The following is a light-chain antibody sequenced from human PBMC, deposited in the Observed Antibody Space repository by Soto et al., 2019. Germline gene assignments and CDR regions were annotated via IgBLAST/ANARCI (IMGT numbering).Light chain of an antibody. J-gene: IGKJ1*01. CDR2: GAS. Sequence: EIVMTQSPATLSVSPGERATLSCRASQSVSSNLAWYQQKPGQAPRLLIYGASTRATGIPARFSGSGSGTEFTLTISSLQSEDFAVYYCQQSNNWPDTFGQGTKV. CDR3: QQSNNWPDT. V-gene: IGKV3-15*01. CDR1: QSVSSN.